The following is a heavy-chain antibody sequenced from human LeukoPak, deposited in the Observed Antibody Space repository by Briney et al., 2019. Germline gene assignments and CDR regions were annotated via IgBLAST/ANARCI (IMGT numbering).Heavy chain of an antibody. CDR3: ATDTMYYYDSSGYLGAFDI. V-gene: IGHV1-24*01. CDR2: FDPEDGET. CDR1: GYTLTELS. Sequence: ASVKVSCKVSGYTLTELSMHWVRQAPGKGLEWMGGFDPEDGETIYAQKFQGRVTMTEDTSTDTAYVELSSLRSEDTAVYYCATDTMYYYDSSGYLGAFDIWGQGTMVTVSS. J-gene: IGHJ3*02. D-gene: IGHD3-22*01.